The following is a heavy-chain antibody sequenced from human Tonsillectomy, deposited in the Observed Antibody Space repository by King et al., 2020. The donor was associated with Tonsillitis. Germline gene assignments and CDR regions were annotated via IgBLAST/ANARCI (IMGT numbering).Heavy chain of an antibody. CDR1: GFTFSNYG. Sequence: VQLVESGGGVVQPGGALRLSCAASGFTFSNYGMHWVRQAPGKGLVWVAFIWYDLSNEYYADAVRGRFIISRDNSKDMLYLQMNNLRVEDTAVYYCAKLGETSGHSVFDIWGQGTMVTVSS. D-gene: IGHD3-16*01. CDR2: IWYDLSNE. J-gene: IGHJ3*02. CDR3: AKLGETSGHSVFDI. V-gene: IGHV3-30*02.